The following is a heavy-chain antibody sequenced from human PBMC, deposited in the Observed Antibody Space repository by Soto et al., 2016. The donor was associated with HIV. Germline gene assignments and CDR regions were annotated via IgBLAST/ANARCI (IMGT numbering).Heavy chain of an antibody. CDR3: ARDTSLNYDILTGHTTDYYYYGMDL. D-gene: IGHD3-9*01. CDR1: GFTFNNYG. V-gene: IGHV3-33*01. J-gene: IGHJ6*02. CDR2: IWHHGSNK. Sequence: VQVVESGGGVVQPGRSLRLSCAASGFTFNNYGMHWVRQAPGKGPEWVAVIWHHGSNKFYADSVKGRFTISRDNSKSSLYLQMNNLRAEDTAIYYCARDTSLNYDILTGHTTDYYYYGMDLWARGPRSRLL.